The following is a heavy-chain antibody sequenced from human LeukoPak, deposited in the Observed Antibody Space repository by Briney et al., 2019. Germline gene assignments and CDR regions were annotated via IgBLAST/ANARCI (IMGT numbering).Heavy chain of an antibody. J-gene: IGHJ4*02. CDR1: GFTFGGYA. Sequence: GGSLTLSCTTSGFTFGGYAMSWVRQAPGKGLEWVGFIRSKAYRGTAQYAASVKGRFTISRDDSKSITYLQTNSLETEDTAVYYCCSVRDSSAYYHSGVDYWGQGTLVTVSS. CDR3: CSVRDSSAYYHSGVDY. V-gene: IGHV3-49*04. D-gene: IGHD3-22*01. CDR2: IRSKAYRGTA.